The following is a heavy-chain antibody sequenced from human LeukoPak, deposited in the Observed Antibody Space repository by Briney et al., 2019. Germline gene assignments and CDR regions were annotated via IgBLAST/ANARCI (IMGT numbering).Heavy chain of an antibody. CDR1: GFTFSSYA. Sequence: GGSLRLSCAASGFTFSSYAMSWVRQAPGKGLEWVSAISGSGGSTYYADSVKGRFTISRDNSKNTLYLQMNSLRAEDTAVYYCAKDRQWGYCSSTSCYTDAFDIWGQGTMVTVSS. V-gene: IGHV3-23*01. CDR3: AKDRQWGYCSSTSCYTDAFDI. CDR2: ISGSGGST. J-gene: IGHJ3*02. D-gene: IGHD2-2*02.